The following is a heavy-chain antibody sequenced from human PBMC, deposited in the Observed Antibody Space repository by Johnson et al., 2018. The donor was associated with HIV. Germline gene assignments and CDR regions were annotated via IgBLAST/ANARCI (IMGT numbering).Heavy chain of an antibody. CDR1: GFTFSSHW. CDR2: IKTDGSEK. V-gene: IGHV3-7*03. CDR3: ARGDHYYSSGFYFGAAFDS. J-gene: IGHJ3*02. D-gene: IGHD3-22*01. Sequence: VQLVESGGGLVQPGGSLRLSCAVSGFTFSSHWMTWVRQAPWKGLEWVANIKTDGSEKYYVDSVKGRFTISRDNARNSVYLQMNSLRAEDTAVYYCARGDHYYSSGFYFGAAFDSWGQGTMVTVSS.